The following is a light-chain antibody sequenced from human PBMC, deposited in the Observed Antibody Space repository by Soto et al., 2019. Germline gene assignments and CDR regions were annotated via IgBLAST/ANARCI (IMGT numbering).Light chain of an antibody. CDR2: GAS. CDR3: QQYGSSPLMYT. J-gene: IGKJ2*01. V-gene: IGKV3-20*01. CDR1: QSVSSNY. Sequence: EIVLTQSPGTLSLSPGERATLSCRASQSVSSNYLTWYQQKPGQAPRRLIYGASSRATGIPDRFSGSGSGTDFTLTNSRLEPEDFAVYYCQQYGSSPLMYTFGQGTKLEIK.